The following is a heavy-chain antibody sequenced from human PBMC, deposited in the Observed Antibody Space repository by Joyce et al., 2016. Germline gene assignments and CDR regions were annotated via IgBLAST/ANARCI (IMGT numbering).Heavy chain of an antibody. CDR2: IKQDGLEK. Sequence: EVQLVESGGGLVQPGGSLRLSCAASGFTFGSYWMTWVRQPPGKGLEWVANIKQDGLEKYDVDSVKGRFTISRDNAENSLFLQVNSLRIEDTAVYYCARATLAGCDRWGQGTLVTVSS. CDR3: ARATLAGCDR. CDR1: GFTFGSYW. J-gene: IGHJ4*02. V-gene: IGHV3-7*01. D-gene: IGHD5-12*01.